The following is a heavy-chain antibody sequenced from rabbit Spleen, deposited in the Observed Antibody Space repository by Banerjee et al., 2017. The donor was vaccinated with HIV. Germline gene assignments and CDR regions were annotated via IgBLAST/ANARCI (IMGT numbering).Heavy chain of an antibody. CDR3: ARDLDGVIGWNFGW. CDR2: IYTGSTTII. D-gene: IGHD4-1*01. V-gene: IGHV1S45*01. J-gene: IGHJ3*01. Sequence: QEQLVESGGDLVKPGASLTLTCTASGIDFTNYYMCWVRQAPGKGLEWIACIYTGSTTIIDYASWVKGRFTISKTSSTTVTLQVTSLTAADTATYFCARDLDGVIGWNFGWWGQGTLVTVS. CDR1: GIDFTNYY.